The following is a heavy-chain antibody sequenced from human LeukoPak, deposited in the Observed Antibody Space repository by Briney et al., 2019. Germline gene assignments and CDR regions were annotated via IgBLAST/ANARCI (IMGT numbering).Heavy chain of an antibody. CDR2: ISAYNGNT. CDR3: ARAVNLWFGELSAFDI. D-gene: IGHD3-10*01. J-gene: IGHJ3*02. CDR1: GYTFTSYG. V-gene: IGHV1-18*01. Sequence: GASVKVSCKASGYTFTSYGISWVRQAPGQGLEWMGWISAYNGNTNYAQKLQGRVTMTTDTSTSTAYMELRSLRSDDTAVYCCARAVNLWFGELSAFDIWGQGTMVTVSS.